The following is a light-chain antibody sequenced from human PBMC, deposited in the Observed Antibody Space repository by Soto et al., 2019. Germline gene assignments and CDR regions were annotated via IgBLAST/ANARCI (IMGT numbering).Light chain of an antibody. V-gene: IGKV1-12*01. CDR3: QQANCFPPT. CDR2: AAS. CDR1: QGISSW. Sequence: DIQMTQSPASVSLSLGDRVTITCRASQGISSWLAWYQQKRGKAPKLLNYAASSLKSGVPSSFSGSGSRKDFTLTISSLQPEDFAPYYCQQANCFPPTFGEGTRLEIK. J-gene: IGKJ5*01.